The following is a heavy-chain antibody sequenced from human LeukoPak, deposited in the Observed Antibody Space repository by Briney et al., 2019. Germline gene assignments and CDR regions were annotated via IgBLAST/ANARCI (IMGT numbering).Heavy chain of an antibody. J-gene: IGHJ4*02. CDR3: ARDAPGNTALDY. V-gene: IGHV3-74*01. Sequence: PGGSLRLSCAASGFTFASDWMHWVRQAPGKGLVWVSRINGYGSSTDFADSVKGRFTISRDNAKNTLYLQMNSLRAEDTAVYYCARDAPGNTALDYWGQGTLVTVSS. D-gene: IGHD5-18*01. CDR2: INGYGSST. CDR1: GFTFASDW.